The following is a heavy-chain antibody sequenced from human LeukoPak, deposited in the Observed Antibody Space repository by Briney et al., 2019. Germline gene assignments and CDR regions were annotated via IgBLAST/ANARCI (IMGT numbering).Heavy chain of an antibody. CDR2: IYYSGST. D-gene: IGHD6-19*01. Sequence: SETLSLTCTVSGGSISSGDYYWRWIRQPPGKGLEWIGYIYYSGSTYYNPSLKSQVTISVDTSKNQFSLKLSSVPAAHPAVHFCARGGVAGTEVDYWGQGTLVTVSS. V-gene: IGHV4-30-4*01. CDR3: ARGGVAGTEVDY. CDR1: GGSISSGDYY. J-gene: IGHJ4*02.